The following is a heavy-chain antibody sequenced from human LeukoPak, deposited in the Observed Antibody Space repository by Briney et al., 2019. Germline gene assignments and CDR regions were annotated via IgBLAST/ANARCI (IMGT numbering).Heavy chain of an antibody. J-gene: IGHJ4*02. D-gene: IGHD6-19*01. CDR1: GFTVSSNY. V-gene: IGHV3-53*01. Sequence: PGGSLRLSCAASGFTVSSNYMSWVRQAPGKGLEWVSVIYSGGSTYYADSVKGRFTISRDNSKSTLYLQMNSLRAEDTAVYYCARVPYSSGWSDYWGQGTLVTVSS. CDR3: ARVPYSSGWSDY. CDR2: IYSGGST.